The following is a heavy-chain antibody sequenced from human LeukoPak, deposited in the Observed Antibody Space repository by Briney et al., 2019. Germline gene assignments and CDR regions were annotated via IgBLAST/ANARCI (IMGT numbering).Heavy chain of an antibody. D-gene: IGHD3-10*01. Sequence: SQTLSLTCTVSGGSISSGTFYWSWIRQRPGMGLECIGYIYYSGNTYYNPSLKSRVILSVDTSKNQFSLKLSSVTAADTAVYYCARERSMVRGMSWFDPWGQGTLVTVSS. J-gene: IGHJ5*02. V-gene: IGHV4-30-4*08. CDR3: ARERSMVRGMSWFDP. CDR2: IYYSGNT. CDR1: GGSISSGTFY.